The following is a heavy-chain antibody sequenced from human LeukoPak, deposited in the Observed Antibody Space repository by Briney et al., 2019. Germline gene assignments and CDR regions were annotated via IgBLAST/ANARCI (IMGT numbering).Heavy chain of an antibody. J-gene: IGHJ4*02. CDR2: VYYSGST. CDR1: GGSISNYY. Sequence: SETLSLTCTVSGGSISNYYWSWIRQPPGKGLEYIGYVYYSGSTKYNPSLKSRVNMSVDTSENQFSLRLSSVTAADTAVYYCARHSSILTGYPFDYWGQGTLVTVSS. D-gene: IGHD3-9*01. V-gene: IGHV4-59*08. CDR3: ARHSSILTGYPFDY.